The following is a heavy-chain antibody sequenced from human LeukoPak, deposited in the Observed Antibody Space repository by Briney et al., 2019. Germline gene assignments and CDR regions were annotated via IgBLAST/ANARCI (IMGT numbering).Heavy chain of an antibody. Sequence: PGGSLRLSCAASGFTFSDYYMSWIRQAPGKGLEWVSYISSSSSYTNYAASVKGRFTISRDNAKNSLYLQMNSLRAEDTAVYYCASLYYYDSSGYYDAFDIWGQGTMVTVSS. CDR2: ISSSSSYT. J-gene: IGHJ3*02. CDR3: ASLYYYDSSGYYDAFDI. CDR1: GFTFSDYY. D-gene: IGHD3-22*01. V-gene: IGHV3-11*06.